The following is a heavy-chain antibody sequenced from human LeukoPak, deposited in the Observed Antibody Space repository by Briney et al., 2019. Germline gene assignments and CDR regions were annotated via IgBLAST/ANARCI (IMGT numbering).Heavy chain of an antibody. J-gene: IGHJ6*02. CDR2: ISGSGGSK. D-gene: IGHD6-19*01. CDR1: GFTFSSYA. Sequence: GGSLRLSCAASGFTFSSYAMNWVRQAPGKGLEWVSTISGSGGSKHYADSVKGRFTISRDNSKNTLYLQVNSLRAEDTAVYYSAKDLEAVAGTRYYYGMDVWGQGTTVTVSS. V-gene: IGHV3-23*01. CDR3: AKDLEAVAGTRYYYGMDV.